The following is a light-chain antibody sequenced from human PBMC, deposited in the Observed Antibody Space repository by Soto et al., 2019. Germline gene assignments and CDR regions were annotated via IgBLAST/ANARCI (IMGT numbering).Light chain of an antibody. Sequence: DVQITQSPSTLSASVGDGVTITCRASQSISNRLAWYQQKPGEAPKYLIYDASTLDSGAPSRFSGSGSGTDFTLTINSLQPEDFATYYCQQSYSTPRTFGQGTKVDIK. CDR3: QQSYSTPRT. V-gene: IGKV1-5*01. CDR1: QSISNR. J-gene: IGKJ1*01. CDR2: DAS.